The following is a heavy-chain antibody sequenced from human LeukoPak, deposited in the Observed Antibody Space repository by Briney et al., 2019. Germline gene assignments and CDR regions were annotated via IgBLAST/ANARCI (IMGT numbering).Heavy chain of an antibody. J-gene: IGHJ6*03. CDR2: ISSSSSTI. D-gene: IGHD3-10*01. V-gene: IGHV3-48*02. CDR3: AKDASNQRDYGSGDKVYYYYYYMDV. Sequence: PGGSLRLSCAASGFTFSSYSMNWVRQAPGKGLEWVSYISSSSSTIYYADSVKGRFTISRDNSKNTLYLQMNSLRDEDTAVYYCAKDASNQRDYGSGDKVYYYYYYMDVWGKGTTVTVSS. CDR1: GFTFSSYS.